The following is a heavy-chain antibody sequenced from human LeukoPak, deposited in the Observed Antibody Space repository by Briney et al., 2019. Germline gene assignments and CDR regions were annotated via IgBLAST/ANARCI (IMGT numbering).Heavy chain of an antibody. CDR1: GFTVSSNY. V-gene: IGHV3-53*01. J-gene: IGHJ4*02. Sequence: GGSLRLSCAASGFTVSSNYMSWVRQAPGKGLEWVSVIYSGGSTYYADSVKGRFTISRDNSKNTLYLQMNSLRAEDTAVYYCARGSKLWGRPDNDYWGQGTLVTVSS. CDR2: IYSGGST. D-gene: IGHD3-16*01. CDR3: ARGSKLWGRPDNDY.